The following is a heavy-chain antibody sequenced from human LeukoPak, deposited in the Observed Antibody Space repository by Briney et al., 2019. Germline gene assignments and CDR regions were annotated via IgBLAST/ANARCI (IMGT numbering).Heavy chain of an antibody. CDR1: SGSISSSTYY. CDR2: INHSGST. CDR3: ARHLVFGGLITMVRGVKDWFDP. V-gene: IGHV4-39*01. D-gene: IGHD3-10*01. Sequence: PSETLSLTCTVSSGSISSSTYYWGWIRQPPGKGLEWIGEINHSGSTNYNPSLKSRVTISVDTSKNQFSLKLSSVTAADTAVYYCARHLVFGGLITMVRGVKDWFDPWGQGTLVTVSS. J-gene: IGHJ5*02.